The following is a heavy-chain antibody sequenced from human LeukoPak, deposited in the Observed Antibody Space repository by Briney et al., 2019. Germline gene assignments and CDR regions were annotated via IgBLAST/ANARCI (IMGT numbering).Heavy chain of an antibody. Sequence: SETLSLTCTVSGGSISSYYWSWIRQPPGKGLEWIGYIYYSGSTNYNPSLKSRVTISVDTSKSQFSLKLSSVTAADTAVYYCAREIGYNWFDPWGQGTLVTVSS. J-gene: IGHJ5*02. CDR3: AREIGYNWFDP. CDR2: IYYSGST. D-gene: IGHD3-10*01. CDR1: GGSISSYY. V-gene: IGHV4-59*01.